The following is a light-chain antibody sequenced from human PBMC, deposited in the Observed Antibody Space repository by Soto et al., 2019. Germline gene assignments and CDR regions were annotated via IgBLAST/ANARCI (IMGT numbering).Light chain of an antibody. Sequence: EIVMTQSPATLSVSPGERATLSCRASQSVSSNLAWYQQKPGQAPRLLIYGASTRATGIPARFSGSGSGTEFTLTISSLQSEDFAVYYCQQRRNWPPYTFGQGTKLEIK. CDR3: QQRRNWPPYT. J-gene: IGKJ2*01. V-gene: IGKV3-15*01. CDR2: GAS. CDR1: QSVSSN.